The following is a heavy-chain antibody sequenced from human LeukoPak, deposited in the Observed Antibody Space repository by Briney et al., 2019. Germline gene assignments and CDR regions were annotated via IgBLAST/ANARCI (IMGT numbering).Heavy chain of an antibody. V-gene: IGHV3-30*18. J-gene: IGHJ3*02. D-gene: IGHD3-3*01. Sequence: PGGSLRLSCAASGFTFGSYGMHWVRQAPGKGLGWGAVISYDGSNKYYADSVRGRFTISRDNSKNTLYLQMNSLRAEDTAVYYCAKDAHDFWSGYLQDAFDIWGQGTMVTVSS. CDR3: AKDAHDFWSGYLQDAFDI. CDR1: GFTFGSYG. CDR2: ISYDGSNK.